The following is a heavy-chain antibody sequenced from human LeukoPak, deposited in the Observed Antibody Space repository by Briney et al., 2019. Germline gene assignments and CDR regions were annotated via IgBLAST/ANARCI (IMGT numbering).Heavy chain of an antibody. D-gene: IGHD3-3*01. Sequence: SETLSLTCTVSGGSISSYYWSWIRQPAGKGLEWIGRIYTSGSTNYNPSLKSRVTMSVDTSKNQFSLKLSSVTAADTAVYYCARVSYDFWSGYYTDYYYYMDVWGKGTTVTVSS. J-gene: IGHJ6*03. CDR2: IYTSGST. V-gene: IGHV4-4*07. CDR3: ARVSYDFWSGYYTDYYYYMDV. CDR1: GGSISSYY.